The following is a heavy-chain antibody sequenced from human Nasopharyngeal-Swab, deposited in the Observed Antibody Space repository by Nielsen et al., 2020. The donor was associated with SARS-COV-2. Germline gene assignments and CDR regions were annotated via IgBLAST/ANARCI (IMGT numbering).Heavy chain of an antibody. CDR1: GFTFSSSW. Sequence: GGSLRLSCAASGFTFSSSWMQWVRQAPGKGLEWVSCISSGRTSIYYADSVKGRFTISRDNAKNSLYLQMNSLRAEDTAVYYCARGDTDLVTIRDYWGQGTLVTVSS. CDR2: ISSGRTSI. CDR3: ARGDTDLVTIRDY. J-gene: IGHJ4*02. V-gene: IGHV3-21*01. D-gene: IGHD5-18*01.